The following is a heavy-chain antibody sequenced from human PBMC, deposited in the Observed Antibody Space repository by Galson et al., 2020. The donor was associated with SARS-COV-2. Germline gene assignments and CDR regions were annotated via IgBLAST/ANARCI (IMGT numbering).Heavy chain of an antibody. CDR2: ISSSGSTI. CDR1: GFTFSDYY. D-gene: IGHD2-21*01. V-gene: IGHV3-11*04. CDR3: ATCGRPPYYYWYMDG. J-gene: IGHJ6*03. Sequence: GESLKISCTASGFTFSDYYMSWIRQAPGKGLEWISYISSSGSTIYYADSVNGRFTISRDTANNSQYQQMNILTAEDTAVYYCATCGRPPYYYWYMDGWGKGCSVNMSS.